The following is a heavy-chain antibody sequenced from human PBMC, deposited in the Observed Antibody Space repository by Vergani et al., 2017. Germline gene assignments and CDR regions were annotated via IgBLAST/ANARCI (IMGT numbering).Heavy chain of an antibody. Sequence: VQLLESGGDLVQPGRSLRLSCAASGFTFSSYGMHWVRQAPGKGLEWVAVISYDGSNKYYADSVKGRFTISRDNSKNTLYLQMNSLRAEDTAVYYCAKDGIAAAGYHMYYFDYWGQGTLVTVSS. D-gene: IGHD6-13*01. V-gene: IGHV3-30*18. CDR2: ISYDGSNK. J-gene: IGHJ4*02. CDR3: AKDGIAAAGYHMYYFDY. CDR1: GFTFSSYG.